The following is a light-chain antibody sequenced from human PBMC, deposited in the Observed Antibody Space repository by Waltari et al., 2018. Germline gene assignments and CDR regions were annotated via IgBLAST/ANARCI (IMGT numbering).Light chain of an antibody. J-gene: IGLJ3*02. CDR1: SSDFGGYNY. CDR3: SSYAGSNNWV. V-gene: IGLV2-8*01. CDR2: EVN. Sequence: QSALTQPPSASGSPGQSVTIPCTGTSSDFGGYNYVSWYQRHPGKAPKLMIYEVNKRPSGVPDRFSGYKSDNTASLTVSGLQAEDEAEYSCSSYAGSNNWVFGGGTKLTVL.